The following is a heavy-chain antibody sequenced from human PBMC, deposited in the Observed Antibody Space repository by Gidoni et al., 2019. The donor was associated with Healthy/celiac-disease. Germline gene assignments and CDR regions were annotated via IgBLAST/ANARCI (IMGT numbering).Heavy chain of an antibody. J-gene: IGHJ4*02. CDR2: MSPGDSNT. CDR1: GYIFTNYW. Sequence: CKASGYIFTNYWIGWVRQMPGKGLEWMAIMSPGDSNTRYSPSFQGQVTISADKSISTAYLQWSSLKASDTAMYYCARQESSSWYFWGQGTLVTVSS. CDR3: ARQESSSWYF. V-gene: IGHV5-51*01. D-gene: IGHD6-13*01.